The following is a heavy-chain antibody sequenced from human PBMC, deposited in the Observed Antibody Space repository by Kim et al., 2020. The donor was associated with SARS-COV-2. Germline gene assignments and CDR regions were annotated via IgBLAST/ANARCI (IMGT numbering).Heavy chain of an antibody. V-gene: IGHV1-69*13. D-gene: IGHD3-22*01. J-gene: IGHJ4*02. CDR1: GGTFSSYA. Sequence: SVKVSCKASGGTFSSYAISWVRQAPGHGLEWMGGIIPIFGTTNYAQKFQGRVTIIADESTSTAYMELRSLKSEDTAVYYCARSPIEMAFDYWGQGTLVT. CDR2: IIPIFGTT. CDR3: ARSPIEMAFDY.